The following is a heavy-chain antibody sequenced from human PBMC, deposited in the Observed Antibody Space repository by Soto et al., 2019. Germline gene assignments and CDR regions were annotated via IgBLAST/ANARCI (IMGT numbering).Heavy chain of an antibody. D-gene: IGHD2-15*01. J-gene: IGHJ3*01. CDR2: ISPNNGAR. CDR3: ARGGEFCSTGSCNSSLGDAFDV. Sequence: QVQLVQSGAEVKKPGASMKVSCKASGYTFSDYYMHWVRQAPGQGLECMGWISPNNGARNYAQKFQDRVTITRDASITTAYMELSRLRSDDTAVYYCARGGEFCSTGSCNSSLGDAFDVWGQGTTVTVSS. CDR1: GYTFSDYY. V-gene: IGHV1-2*02.